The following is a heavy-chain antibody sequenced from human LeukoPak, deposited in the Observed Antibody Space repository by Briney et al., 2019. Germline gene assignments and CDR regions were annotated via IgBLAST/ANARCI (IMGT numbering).Heavy chain of an antibody. CDR3: AKSGYNRFDY. V-gene: IGHV3-23*01. Sequence: GGSLRLSCAASGFTFSSSAMSCVRRAPGKGLEWVSSISGSGSGGSTYYADSVKGRFTISRDNSKNTLYLQMNSLRAEDTAVYYCAKSGYNRFDYWGQGTLVTVSS. CDR1: GFTFSSSA. J-gene: IGHJ4*02. D-gene: IGHD5-24*01. CDR2: ISGSGSGGST.